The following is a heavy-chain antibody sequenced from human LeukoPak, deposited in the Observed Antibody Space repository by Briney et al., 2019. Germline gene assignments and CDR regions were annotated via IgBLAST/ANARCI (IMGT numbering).Heavy chain of an antibody. CDR2: MYYSGST. J-gene: IGHJ4*02. D-gene: IGHD3-10*01. CDR1: GASIISYY. Sequence: SETLSLTCTVSGASIISYYWSWIRQPPGKGLEWIGYMYYSGSTNYNPSLKSRATISVDLSKNQFSLTLTSVTAADTAVYYCARLQDGSDTYYFDYWGQGTLVTVSS. V-gene: IGHV4-59*01. CDR3: ARLQDGSDTYYFDY.